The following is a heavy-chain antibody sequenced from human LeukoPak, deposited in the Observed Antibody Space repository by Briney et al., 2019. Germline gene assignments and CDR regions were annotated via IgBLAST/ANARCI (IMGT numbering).Heavy chain of an antibody. D-gene: IGHD6-6*01. J-gene: IGHJ5*02. Sequence: SVKVSCKASGGTFGSYAISLVRQAPGQGLEWMGGIIPIFGTANYAQKFQGRVTITADESTSTAYMELSSLRSEDTAVYYCARFNQGYPGYSSSSWDWFDPWGQGTLVTVSS. CDR3: ARFNQGYPGYSSSSWDWFDP. V-gene: IGHV1-69*13. CDR2: IIPIFGTA. CDR1: GGTFGSYA.